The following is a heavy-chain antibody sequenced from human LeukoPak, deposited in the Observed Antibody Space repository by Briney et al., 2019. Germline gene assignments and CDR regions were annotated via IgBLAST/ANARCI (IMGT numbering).Heavy chain of an antibody. Sequence: GASVKVSCKASGGTFSSYAISWVRQAPGQGLEWMGGIIPIFGTANYAQKFQGRVTITADESTSTAYMELSSLRSEDTAVYYCARAFYLTGYYPPGYWGREPWSPSPQ. J-gene: IGHJ4*02. V-gene: IGHV1-69*01. CDR3: ARAFYLTGYYPPGY. CDR2: IIPIFGTA. D-gene: IGHD3-9*01. CDR1: GGTFSSYA.